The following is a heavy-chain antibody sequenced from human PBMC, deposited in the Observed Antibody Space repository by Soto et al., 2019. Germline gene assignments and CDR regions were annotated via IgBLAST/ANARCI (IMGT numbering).Heavy chain of an antibody. CDR3: ARVAMVRGVITPLSYYYGMDV. CDR1: GGTFSSYA. Sequence: SVKVSCKASGGTFSSYAISWVRQAPGQGLEWMGGIIPIFGTANYAQKFQGRVTITADRSTSTAYMELSSLRSEDTAVYYCARVAMVRGVITPLSYYYGMDVWGQGTTVTVSS. V-gene: IGHV1-69*06. D-gene: IGHD3-10*01. J-gene: IGHJ6*02. CDR2: IIPIFGTA.